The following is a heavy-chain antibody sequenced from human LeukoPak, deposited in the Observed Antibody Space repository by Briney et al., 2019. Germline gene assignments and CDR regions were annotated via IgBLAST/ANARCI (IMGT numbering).Heavy chain of an antibody. D-gene: IGHD3-10*01. V-gene: IGHV3-23*01. Sequence: GGSLRLSCAASGFTFSNYAMSWVRQAPGKGLECISGFSGSGGRTFYADSVKGRFTISRDNAKNSLYLQMNSLRVEDTATYYCAKVAHYYYGSESYYFFEHWGQGTPVTASS. CDR3: AKVAHYYYGSESYYFFEH. CDR2: FSGSGGRT. CDR1: GFTFSNYA. J-gene: IGHJ4*02.